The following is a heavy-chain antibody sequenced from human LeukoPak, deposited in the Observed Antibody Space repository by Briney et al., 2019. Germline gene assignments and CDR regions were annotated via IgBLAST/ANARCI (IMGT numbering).Heavy chain of an antibody. D-gene: IGHD2-15*01. CDR1: AFIFSGHW. CDR3: ARDQWGYDPFDY. V-gene: IGHV3-7*01. J-gene: IGHJ4*02. Sequence: GGSLRHSCEGSAFIFSGHWMNWVRQTPGKGLEWVASIKEDGSERQYVDSVKGRFSISRDNTKGSLFLQLNSLGAEDTAVYYCARDQWGYDPFDYWGQGTLVTVSS. CDR2: IKEDGSER.